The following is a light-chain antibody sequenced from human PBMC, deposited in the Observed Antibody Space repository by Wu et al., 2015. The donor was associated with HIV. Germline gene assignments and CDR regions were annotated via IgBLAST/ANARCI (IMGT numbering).Light chain of an antibody. CDR2: GAS. CDR3: QQYYFWPRT. Sequence: EIVMTQSPATLSVSPGERATLSCRASQSVNSNLAWYQQKPGQAPRLLIYGASTRATGIPARFSGIGSGTEFSLTISSLQSEDIAVYYCQQYYFWPRTFGQGTKVEMK. J-gene: IGKJ1*01. V-gene: IGKV3-15*01. CDR1: QSVNSN.